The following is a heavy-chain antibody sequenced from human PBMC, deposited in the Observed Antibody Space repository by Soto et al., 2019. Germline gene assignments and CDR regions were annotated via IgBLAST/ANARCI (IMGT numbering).Heavy chain of an antibody. CDR3: AKDVYDLFDPDY. V-gene: IGHV3-30*18. D-gene: IGHD3-22*01. J-gene: IGHJ4*02. CDR2: ISYDGSNK. Sequence: QVQLVESGGGVVQPGRSLRLSCAASGFTFSSYGMHWVRQAPGKGLEWVAVISYDGSNKYYADSVKGRFTISRDNSKNTLYLQMNSLRAEDTAVYYCAKDVYDLFDPDYWGQGTLVTVSS. CDR1: GFTFSSYG.